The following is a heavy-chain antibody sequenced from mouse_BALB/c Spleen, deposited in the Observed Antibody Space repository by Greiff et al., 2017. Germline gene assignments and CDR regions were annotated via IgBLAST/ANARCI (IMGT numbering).Heavy chain of an antibody. V-gene: IGHV5-17*02. J-gene: IGHJ4*01. CDR2: ISSGSSTI. CDR3: ARRQLELRGAMDY. Sequence: EVHLVESGGGLVQPGGSRKLSCAASGFTFSSFGMHWVRQAPEKGLEWVAYISSGSSTIYYADTVKGRFTISRDNPKNTLFLQMTSLRSEDTAMYYCARRQLELRGAMDYWGQGTSVTVSS. D-gene: IGHD3-2*01. CDR1: GFTFSSFG.